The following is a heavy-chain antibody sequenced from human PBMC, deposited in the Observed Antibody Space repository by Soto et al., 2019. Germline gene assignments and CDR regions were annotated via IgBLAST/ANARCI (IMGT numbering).Heavy chain of an antibody. D-gene: IGHD3-22*01. CDR3: VRSYYYDSSGYSFAF. Sequence: GGSLRLSCAASGFTFSSYGMHWVRQAPGKGLEWVAVIWYDGSNKYYADSVKGRFTISRDNSKNTLYLQMNSLRAEDTAVYYCVRSYYYDSSGYSFAFWGQGTLVTVSS. CDR2: IWYDGSNK. V-gene: IGHV3-33*01. J-gene: IGHJ4*02. CDR1: GFTFSSYG.